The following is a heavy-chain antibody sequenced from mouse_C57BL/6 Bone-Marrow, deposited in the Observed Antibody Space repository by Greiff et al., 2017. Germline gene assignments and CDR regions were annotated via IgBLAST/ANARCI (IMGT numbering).Heavy chain of an antibody. J-gene: IGHJ3*01. Sequence: EVKVVESGGGLVQPGGSLKLSCAASGFTFSDYYMYWVRQTPEKRLEWVAYISNGGGSTYYPDTVKGRFTISRDNAKNTLYLQMSRLKSEDTAMYYCASHDWDWFAYWGQGTLVTVSA. V-gene: IGHV5-12*01. CDR1: GFTFSDYY. CDR3: ASHDWDWFAY. D-gene: IGHD4-1*01. CDR2: ISNGGGST.